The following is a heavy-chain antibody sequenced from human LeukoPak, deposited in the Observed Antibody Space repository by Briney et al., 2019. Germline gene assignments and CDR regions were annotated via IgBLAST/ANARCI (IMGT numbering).Heavy chain of an antibody. CDR3: ARALGWDCSSTSCGEDYYYMDV. D-gene: IGHD2-2*01. V-gene: IGHV3-21*01. Sequence: GGSLRLSCAASGFTFSSYSMNWVRQAPGKGLEWVSSISSSSSYIYYADSVKGRFTISRDNAKNSLYLQMNSLRAEDTAVYYCARALGWDCSSTSCGEDYYYMDVWGKGTTVTVSS. CDR2: ISSSSSYI. CDR1: GFTFSSYS. J-gene: IGHJ6*03.